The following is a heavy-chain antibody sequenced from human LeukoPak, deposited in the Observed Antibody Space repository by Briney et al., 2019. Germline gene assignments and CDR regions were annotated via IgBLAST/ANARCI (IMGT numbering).Heavy chain of an antibody. V-gene: IGHV1-69*04. CDR2: IIPILGIA. D-gene: IGHD6-13*01. J-gene: IGHJ4*02. CDR1: GGTFSSYT. CDR3: ARDLAAAGTDY. Sequence: SVKVSCKASGGTFSSYTISWVRQAPGQGREWMGRIIPILGIANYAQKFQGRVTITADKSTSTAYMELSSLRSEDTAVYYCARDLAAAGTDYWGQGTLVTVSS.